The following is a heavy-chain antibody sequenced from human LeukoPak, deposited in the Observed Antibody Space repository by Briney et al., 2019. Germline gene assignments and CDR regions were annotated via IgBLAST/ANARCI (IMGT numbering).Heavy chain of an antibody. Sequence: GASVKVSCKASGYTSTSYYMHWGRQAPGQGLEWMGIINPSGGSTSYAQKFQGRVTMTRDTSTSTVYMELSSLRSEDTAVYYCARDRYYYDSSGYIRGISFDYWGQGTLVTVSS. V-gene: IGHV1-46*01. CDR2: INPSGGST. CDR3: ARDRYYYDSSGYIRGISFDY. CDR1: GYTSTSYY. D-gene: IGHD3-22*01. J-gene: IGHJ4*02.